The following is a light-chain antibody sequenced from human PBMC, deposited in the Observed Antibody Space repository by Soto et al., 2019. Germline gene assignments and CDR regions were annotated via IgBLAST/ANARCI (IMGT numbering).Light chain of an antibody. Sequence: EIVLTQSPATLSLSPGERATLSCRASQSVSSYLVWYQQKPGQAPRLLIYDASNRATGIPARFSGSGSGTDFTLTISSLEPEAFAVYYCQQRSNWPPSITFGQGTRLEIK. V-gene: IGKV3-11*01. CDR3: QQRSNWPPSIT. CDR2: DAS. J-gene: IGKJ5*01. CDR1: QSVSSY.